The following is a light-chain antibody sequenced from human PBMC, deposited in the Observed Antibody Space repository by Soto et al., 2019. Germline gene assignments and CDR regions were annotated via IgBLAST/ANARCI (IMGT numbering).Light chain of an antibody. CDR1: QTITNW. CDR3: QHYNSYSEA. CDR2: DAS. Sequence: DIHMTQSPSILSASVGDRVTITCRSSQTITNWLAWYQQKPGKAPRLLIYDASSLESWVPSRFSGSGSGTEFTLTISSLQPDDFATYYCQHYNSYSEAFGQGTKVDIK. J-gene: IGKJ1*01. V-gene: IGKV1-5*01.